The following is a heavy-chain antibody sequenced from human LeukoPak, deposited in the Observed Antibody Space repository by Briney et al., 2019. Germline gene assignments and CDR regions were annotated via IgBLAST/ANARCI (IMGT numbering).Heavy chain of an antibody. CDR3: ARVGHGHTIDY. V-gene: IGHV4-30-2*01. CDR2: IYHSGST. D-gene: IGHD3-16*01. Sequence: SETLSLTCAVSGGPISSGGYSWSWIRQPPGKGLEWIGYIYHSGSTYYNPSLKSRVTISVDRSKNQFSLKLSSVTAADTAVYYCARVGHGHTIDYWGQGTLVTVSS. CDR1: GGPISSGGYS. J-gene: IGHJ4*02.